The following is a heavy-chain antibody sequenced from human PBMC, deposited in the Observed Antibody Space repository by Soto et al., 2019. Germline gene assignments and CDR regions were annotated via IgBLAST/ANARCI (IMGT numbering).Heavy chain of an antibody. J-gene: IGHJ4*02. CDR3: LLDSSGFDH. CDR2: IWYDGSKK. CDR1: GFTFSSYG. Sequence: QVHLVESGGGVVQPGRSLRLSCAASGFTFSSYGMHWVRQAPGKGLEWVALIWYDGSKKYYADSVKGRFTISRDNSKNTVYLQMNSLRGEDTAVYYCLLDSSGFDHWGQGTLATVSS. D-gene: IGHD3-10*01. V-gene: IGHV3-33*01.